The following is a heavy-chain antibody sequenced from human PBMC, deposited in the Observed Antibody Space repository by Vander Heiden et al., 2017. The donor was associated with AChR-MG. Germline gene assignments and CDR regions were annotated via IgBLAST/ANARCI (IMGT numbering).Heavy chain of an antibody. D-gene: IGHD3-9*01. CDR3: ARHPYDILTGYFYPFDY. CDR2: IDPGDSDT. CDR1: RSNFTSYG. V-gene: IGHV5-51*01. J-gene: IGHJ4*02. Sequence: EVQLVQSGAEVKQPGDSLKISCKGSRSNFTSYGIGWVRQMPVKGLEWRGIIDPGDSDTRYSPSFQGQVTISADKAISTAYLQWSSLKASDTAMYYCARHPYDILTGYFYPFDYWGQGTLVTVSS.